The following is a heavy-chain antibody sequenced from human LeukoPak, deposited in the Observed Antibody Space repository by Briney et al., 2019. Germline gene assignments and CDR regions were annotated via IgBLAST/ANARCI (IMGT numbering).Heavy chain of an antibody. CDR2: IKQDGSEK. Sequence: GGSLRLSCAASGFTFSSYWMSWVRQAPGKGLEWVANIKQDGSEKYYVDSVKGRFTISRDNAKNSLYLQMNSPRAEDTAVYYCARDGRIRITMVRGVREYAFDIWGQGTMVTVSS. CDR3: ARDGRIRITMVRGVREYAFDI. V-gene: IGHV3-7*03. CDR1: GFTFSSYW. D-gene: IGHD3-10*01. J-gene: IGHJ3*02.